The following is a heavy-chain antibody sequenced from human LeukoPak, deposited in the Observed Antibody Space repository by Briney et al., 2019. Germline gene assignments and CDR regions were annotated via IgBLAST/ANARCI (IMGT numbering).Heavy chain of an antibody. J-gene: IGHJ3*02. CDR3: ARPEVTSDAFDI. CDR2: INPSDSDT. V-gene: IGHV5-51*01. CDR1: GYTFTNYW. D-gene: IGHD4-17*01. Sequence: SGESLKISCKGSGYTFTNYWIGWARPLPGKGLEWVGIINPSDSDTRYSPSLQGQVTLSADKSISTAYLQWSSLKASDTAMYYCARPEVTSDAFDIWGQGTLVTVSS.